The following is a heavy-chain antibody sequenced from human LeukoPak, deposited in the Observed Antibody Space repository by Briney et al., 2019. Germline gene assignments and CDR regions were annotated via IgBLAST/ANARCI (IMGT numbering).Heavy chain of an antibody. V-gene: IGHV3-48*03. CDR1: GFTFSSYE. J-gene: IGHJ6*04. Sequence: GGSLRLSCAASGFTFSSYEMNWVRQAPGKGLEGGSYISSSGSTIYYADSVKGRFTISTDNAKTSLYLQMTSLRAEDTAVYYCAELGITMIGGVWGKGTTVTISS. CDR3: AELGITMIGGV. CDR2: ISSSGSTI. D-gene: IGHD3-10*02.